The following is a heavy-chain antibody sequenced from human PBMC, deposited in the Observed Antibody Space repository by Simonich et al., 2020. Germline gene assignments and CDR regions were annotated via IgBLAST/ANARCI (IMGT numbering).Heavy chain of an antibody. V-gene: IGHV4-38-2*01. Sequence: QVQLQESGPGPVKPSETLSLTCAVSGYSISRGYYWGWIRQPPGKGLEWIGSIYHRGSTYYHPSLKIRYTISVEPSKNQFSLKLSSVTAADTAVYYCARVTREWLVFYWGQGTLVTVSS. CDR3: ARVTREWLVFY. J-gene: IGHJ4*02. CDR1: GYSISRGYY. CDR2: IYHRGST. D-gene: IGHD6-19*01.